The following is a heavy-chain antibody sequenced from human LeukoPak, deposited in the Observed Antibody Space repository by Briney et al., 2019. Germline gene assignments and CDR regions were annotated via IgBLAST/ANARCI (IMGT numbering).Heavy chain of an antibody. CDR3: ARDPWGYDL. J-gene: IGHJ5*02. CDR2: ITSHRAYI. D-gene: IGHD2-15*01. Sequence: GRSLRLSCAASGFTFNNYSIHWVRQAAGKGLEWVSSITSHRAYISYADSVKGRFTISRDNSKNSLFLHMTSLKVEDTAVYYCARDPWGYDLWGQGTLDTV. V-gene: IGHV3-21*04. CDR1: GFTFNNYS.